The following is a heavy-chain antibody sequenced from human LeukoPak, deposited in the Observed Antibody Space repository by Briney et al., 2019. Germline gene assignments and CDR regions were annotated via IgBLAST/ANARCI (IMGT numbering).Heavy chain of an antibody. V-gene: IGHV3-30*18. Sequence: GGSLRLSCAASGFTFSSYGMHWVRQAPGKGLEWVAVISYDGSNKYYADSMKGRFTISRDNSKNTLYLQMNSLRAEDTAVYYCAKSNSSSFRWGQGTLVTVSS. CDR3: AKSNSSSFR. CDR1: GFTFSSYG. CDR2: ISYDGSNK. D-gene: IGHD6-6*01. J-gene: IGHJ4*02.